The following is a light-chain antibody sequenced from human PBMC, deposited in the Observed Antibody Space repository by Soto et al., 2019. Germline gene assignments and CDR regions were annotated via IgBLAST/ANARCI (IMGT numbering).Light chain of an antibody. Sequence: SYELTQRPSVSVAPGKTARITCGGNNIGSKSVHWYQQKPGQAPVLVIYYDSDRPSGIPERFSGSNSGNTATLTISRVEAGDEADYYCQVWDSSSDHYVFGTGTKVTV. CDR1: NIGSKS. CDR2: YDS. V-gene: IGLV3-21*04. J-gene: IGLJ1*01. CDR3: QVWDSSSDHYV.